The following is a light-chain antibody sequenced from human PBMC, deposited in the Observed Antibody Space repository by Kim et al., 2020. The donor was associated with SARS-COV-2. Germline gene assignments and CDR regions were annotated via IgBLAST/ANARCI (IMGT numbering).Light chain of an antibody. Sequence: LSPSDQPPHSCMASQRCSRYLAWFQQKPGQAPRLLIYDAPNRATGIPAMFSGSGSGTDFTLTNCSLEPEDFAGYYCQQRSNWPPTFGQGTKVDIK. J-gene: IGKJ1*01. CDR3: QQRSNWPPT. V-gene: IGKV3-11*01. CDR2: DAP. CDR1: QRCSRY.